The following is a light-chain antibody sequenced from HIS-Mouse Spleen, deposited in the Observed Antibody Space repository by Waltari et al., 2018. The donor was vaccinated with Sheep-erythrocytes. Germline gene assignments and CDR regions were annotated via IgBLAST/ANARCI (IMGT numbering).Light chain of an antibody. Sequence: QSALPQPASVSGSPGQSITIPCPGTSRDVGGYNYVSWYQQHPGKAPKLMIYEVSNRPSGVSNRFSGSKSGNTASLTISGLQAEDEADYYCSSYTSSSTRVFGTGTKVTVL. CDR3: SSYTSSSTRV. V-gene: IGLV2-14*01. CDR1: SRDVGGYNY. CDR2: EVS. J-gene: IGLJ1*01.